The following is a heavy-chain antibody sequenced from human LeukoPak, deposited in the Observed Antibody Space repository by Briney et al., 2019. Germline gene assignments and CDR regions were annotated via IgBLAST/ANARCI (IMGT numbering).Heavy chain of an antibody. D-gene: IGHD3-22*01. CDR3: ARALITMIYDAFDI. J-gene: IGHJ3*02. CDR2: ITPIFATA. Sequence: ASVKVSCKASGGTFSSYAISWVRQAPGQGLEWMGGITPIFATANYAQKFQGRVTITADESTSTAYMELSSLRSEDTAVYYCARALITMIYDAFDIWGQGTMVTVSS. V-gene: IGHV1-69*13. CDR1: GGTFSSYA.